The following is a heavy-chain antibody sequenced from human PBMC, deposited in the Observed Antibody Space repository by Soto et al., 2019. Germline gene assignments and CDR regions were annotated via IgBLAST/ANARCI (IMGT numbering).Heavy chain of an antibody. CDR2: TYYRSGWYN. CDR3: AGITSHQPIYMDV. V-gene: IGHV6-1*01. CDR1: GDSVSSNSAA. J-gene: IGHJ6*03. D-gene: IGHD1-7*01. Sequence: SQTLSLTCVISGDSVSSNSAAWNWIRLSPSRGLEWLARTYYRSGWYNDYAVSVRSRITVNPDTSKNQFPLQLTSVTPEDTAVYYGAGITSHQPIYMDVWGKGATVTVSS.